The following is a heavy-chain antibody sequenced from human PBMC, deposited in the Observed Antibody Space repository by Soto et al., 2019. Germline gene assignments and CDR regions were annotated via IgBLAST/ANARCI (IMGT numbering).Heavy chain of an antibody. Sequence: PSETLSLTCTVSGGSISSSSYYWGWIRQPPGKGLEWIGSIYYSGNTYYNPSLKSRVTISVDTSKNQFSLKLSSVTAADTAVYYCARQHPYAEGDWFDPWGQGTLVTVSS. J-gene: IGHJ5*02. V-gene: IGHV4-39*01. CDR3: ARQHPYAEGDWFDP. CDR1: GGSISSSSYY. CDR2: IYYSGNT. D-gene: IGHD3-16*01.